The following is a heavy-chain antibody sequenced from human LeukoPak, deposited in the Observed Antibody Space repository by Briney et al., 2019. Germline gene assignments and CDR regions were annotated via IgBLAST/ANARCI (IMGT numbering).Heavy chain of an antibody. J-gene: IGHJ3*02. CDR1: GGSISSYY. Sequence: SETLSLTCTVSGGSISSYYWSWIRQPPGKGLEWIGYIYYSGSTNYNPSLKSRVTISVDTSKNQFSLKLSSVTAADTAVYYCARANPYDSSGYYYRNDAFDIWGQGTMVTVSS. V-gene: IGHV4-59*01. CDR3: ARANPYDSSGYYYRNDAFDI. D-gene: IGHD3-22*01. CDR2: IYYSGST.